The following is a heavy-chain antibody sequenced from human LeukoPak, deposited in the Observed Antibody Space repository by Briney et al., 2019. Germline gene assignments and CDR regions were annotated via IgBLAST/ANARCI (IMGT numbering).Heavy chain of an antibody. Sequence: PGGSPRLSCAASGFTFSSYAMHWVRQAPGKGLEWVAVISYDGSNKYYADSVKGRFTISRDNSKNTLYLQMNSLRAEDTAVYYCARAEKTKAYGSGSYATYSGYYYYMDVWGKGTTVTISS. V-gene: IGHV3-30*04. J-gene: IGHJ6*03. D-gene: IGHD3-10*01. CDR3: ARAEKTKAYGSGSYATYSGYYYYMDV. CDR2: ISYDGSNK. CDR1: GFTFSSYA.